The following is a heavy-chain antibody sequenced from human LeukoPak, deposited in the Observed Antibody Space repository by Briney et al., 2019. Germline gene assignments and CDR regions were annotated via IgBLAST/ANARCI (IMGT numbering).Heavy chain of an antibody. CDR1: GFTFSSHW. V-gene: IGHV3-7*04. CDR2: IREDGSEK. J-gene: IGHJ4*02. Sequence: GGSLRLSCAASGFTFSSHWMTWVRQAPGKGLEWVANIREDGSEKYYVDSVKGRFTISRDNAKNSLYLQMSSLRVEDTAVYYCARARIDHWGQGTLVTVSS. D-gene: IGHD1-14*01. CDR3: ARARIDH.